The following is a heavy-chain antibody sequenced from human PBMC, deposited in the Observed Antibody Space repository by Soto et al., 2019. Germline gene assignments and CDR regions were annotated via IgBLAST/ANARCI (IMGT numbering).Heavy chain of an antibody. CDR3: ARDPVTSD. Sequence: PGGSLRLSCAASGFAFGFYISWVRQAPGKGLEWLGNIKGDGSDAHYVDSVKGRFTISRDNAGNSIYLQMNNLRAEDTAMYYCARDPVTSDWGQGTLVTVSS. CDR1: GFAFGFY. J-gene: IGHJ4*02. V-gene: IGHV3-7*03. CDR2: IKGDGSDA.